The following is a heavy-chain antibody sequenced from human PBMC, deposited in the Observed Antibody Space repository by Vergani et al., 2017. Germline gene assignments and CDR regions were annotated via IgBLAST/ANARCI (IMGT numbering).Heavy chain of an antibody. CDR3: AGPQGTGAYYYGGFDY. D-gene: IGHD3-22*01. J-gene: IGHJ4*02. CDR1: GFTFSTYA. V-gene: IGHV3-23*01. CDR2: ISSDGGST. Sequence: EVQLLESGGGLVQPGGSLRLSCAASGFTFSTYAMPWVRQAPGKGLEWVSTISSDGGSTYYEDSVKGRFTISRDNNKNTLSLQMNSLPAEDTAIYYCAGPQGTGAYYYGGFDYWGQGIVVTVSS.